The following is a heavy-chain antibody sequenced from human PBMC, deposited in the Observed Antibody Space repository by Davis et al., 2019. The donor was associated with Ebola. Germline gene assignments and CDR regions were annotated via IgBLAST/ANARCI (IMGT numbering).Heavy chain of an antibody. J-gene: IGHJ4*02. CDR3: ARQYYDSSGYPGWYFDY. CDR1: GYSFTSYW. Sequence: HRESPKISRKGSGYSFTSYWISWVRQMPGKGLEWMGRIDPSDSYTNYSPSFQGHVTISADKSISTAYLQWSSLKASDTAMYYCARQYYDSSGYPGWYFDYWGQGTLVTVSS. D-gene: IGHD3-22*01. V-gene: IGHV5-10-1*01. CDR2: IDPSDSYT.